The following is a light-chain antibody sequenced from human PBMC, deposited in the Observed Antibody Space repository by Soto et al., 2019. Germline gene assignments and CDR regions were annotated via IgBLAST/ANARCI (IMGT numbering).Light chain of an antibody. CDR3: SSYSIKSPLVV. Sequence: QSVLTQPASVSGSPGQSITISCTGPSSDFGRYNYVSWYQQHPGKAPKLIIYEVTNRPSGVSNRFSGSKSGNTASLTISGLQGEDEADYYCSSYSIKSPLVVFGGGTQLTVL. V-gene: IGLV2-14*01. CDR1: SSDFGRYNY. J-gene: IGLJ2*01. CDR2: EVT.